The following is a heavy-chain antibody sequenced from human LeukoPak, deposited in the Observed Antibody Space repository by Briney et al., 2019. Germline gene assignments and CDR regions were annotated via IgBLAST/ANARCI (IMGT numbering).Heavy chain of an antibody. CDR1: GYTLTELS. CDR3: ARETLWFGELLSWFDP. V-gene: IGHV1-24*01. CDR2: FDPEDGET. J-gene: IGHJ5*02. Sequence: ASVKVSCKVSGYTLTELSMHWVRQAPGKGLEWMGGFDPEDGETIYAQKFQGRVTMTEDTSTDTAYMELSSLRSEDTAVYYCARETLWFGELLSWFDPWGQGTLVTVSS. D-gene: IGHD3-10*01.